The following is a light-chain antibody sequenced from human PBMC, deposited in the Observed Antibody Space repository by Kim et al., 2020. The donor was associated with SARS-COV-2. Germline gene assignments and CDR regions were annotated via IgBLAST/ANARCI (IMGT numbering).Light chain of an antibody. Sequence: SLSPKETATLSSRASQSVNNYLAWYQQKPGQAPRLLIYDVSNRATGIPARFSGSGSGTDFTLTISSLEPEDFALYYCQRSSWPITFGQGTRLEIK. J-gene: IGKJ5*01. CDR3: QRSSWPIT. CDR2: DVS. V-gene: IGKV3-11*01. CDR1: QSVNNY.